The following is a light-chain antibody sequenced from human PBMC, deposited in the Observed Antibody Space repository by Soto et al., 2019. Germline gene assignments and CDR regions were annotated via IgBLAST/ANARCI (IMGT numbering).Light chain of an antibody. J-gene: IGLJ1*01. V-gene: IGLV2-14*01. CDR1: SSDIGSYDY. CDR3: SSFTSSSTQV. Sequence: QSVLTQPASVSGSPGQSITISCTGTSSDIGSYDYVSWYQQHPGKAPNLIIYEVTDRPSGVSNRFSGSKSGNTASLTISGLQAEDEADYYCSSFTSSSTQVFGTGTKVTVL. CDR2: EVT.